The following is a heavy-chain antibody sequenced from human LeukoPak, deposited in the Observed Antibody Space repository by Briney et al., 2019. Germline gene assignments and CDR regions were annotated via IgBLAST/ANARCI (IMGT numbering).Heavy chain of an antibody. CDR2: IYYSGST. Sequence: PSETLSLTCTVSGGSISSSSYYWGWIRQPPGKGLEWIGSIYYSGSTNYNPSLKSRVTIAVDTSKNQVSPNLSSVTSADTAVYYCARVYDILTGYIGGGDAFDIWGQGTMVTVSS. D-gene: IGHD3-9*01. V-gene: IGHV4-39*07. CDR3: ARVYDILTGYIGGGDAFDI. J-gene: IGHJ3*02. CDR1: GGSISSSSYY.